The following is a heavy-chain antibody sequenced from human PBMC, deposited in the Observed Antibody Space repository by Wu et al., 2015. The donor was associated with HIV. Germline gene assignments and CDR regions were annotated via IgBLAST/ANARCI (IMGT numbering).Heavy chain of an antibody. Sequence: QVQLVQSGAEVKKPGSSVKVSCKTSGGTFRSYAISWVRQAPGLGLEWMGGILPIFETTKYAQKFQGRVTITADESTSTAYMELSSLRSEDTAVYYCARERYYDYRPEGYWGQGTLVTVSS. J-gene: IGHJ4*02. V-gene: IGHV1-69*12. CDR1: GGTFRSYA. D-gene: IGHD3-16*01. CDR3: ARERYYDYRPEGY. CDR2: ILPIFETT.